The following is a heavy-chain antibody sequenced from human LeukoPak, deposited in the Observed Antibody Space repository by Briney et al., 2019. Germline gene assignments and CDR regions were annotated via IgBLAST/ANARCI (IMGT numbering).Heavy chain of an antibody. CDR1: GFTFSNYG. Sequence: PGKSLRLSCAASGFTFSNYGMHWVRQAPGKGLEWVATIEQDGNEKYYLDSVKGRFTISRDNAENSIYLHMNSLRVDDTAVYYCARASVWSGYLGYWGQGTLVTVSS. J-gene: IGHJ4*02. CDR2: IEQDGNEK. V-gene: IGHV3-7*01. CDR3: ARASVWSGYLGY. D-gene: IGHD3-3*01.